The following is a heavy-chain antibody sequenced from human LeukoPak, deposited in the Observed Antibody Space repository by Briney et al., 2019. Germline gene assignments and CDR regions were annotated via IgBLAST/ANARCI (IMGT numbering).Heavy chain of an antibody. CDR3: ATDREYYYDSLVY. D-gene: IGHD3-22*01. CDR1: GFTFSSYA. J-gene: IGHJ4*02. Sequence: GGSLRLSCAASGFTFSSYAMSWVRQAPGKGLEWVAVISYDGSNKYYADSVKGRFTISRDNSKNTLYLQMNSLRAEDTAVYYCATDREYYYDSLVYWGQGTLVTVSS. V-gene: IGHV3-30-3*01. CDR2: ISYDGSNK.